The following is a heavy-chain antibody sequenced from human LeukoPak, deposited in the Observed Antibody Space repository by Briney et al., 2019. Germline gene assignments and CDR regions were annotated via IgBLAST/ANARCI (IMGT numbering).Heavy chain of an antibody. CDR3: AKDQVGAAAGTFDY. Sequence: GGSLRLSCAASGFTFNDYAMSWVRQAPGKGLEWVSGISDTGGNTYYADTVKGRFTISRDNSKNTLFLQMNSLRAEDTAVYYCAKDQVGAAAGTFDYWGQGTLATVSS. J-gene: IGHJ4*02. CDR2: ISDTGGNT. V-gene: IGHV3-23*01. D-gene: IGHD6-13*01. CDR1: GFTFNDYA.